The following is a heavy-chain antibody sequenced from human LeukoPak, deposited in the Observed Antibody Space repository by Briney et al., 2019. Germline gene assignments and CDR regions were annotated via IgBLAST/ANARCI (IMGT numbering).Heavy chain of an antibody. V-gene: IGHV5-51*01. D-gene: IGHD2-2*01. CDR3: ARPRCSSTSCYFDY. CDR1: GYIFTTYW. CDR2: IYPGDSDT. J-gene: IGHJ4*02. Sequence: GESLKISCKGSGYIFTTYWIGWVRQMPGKGLEWMGIIYPGDSDTRYSPSFQGQVTISADKSISTAYLQWSSLKASDTAMYYCARPRCSSTSCYFDYWGQGTLVTVSS.